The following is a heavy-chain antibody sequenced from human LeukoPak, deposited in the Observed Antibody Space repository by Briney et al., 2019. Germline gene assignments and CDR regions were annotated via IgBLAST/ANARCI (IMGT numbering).Heavy chain of an antibody. V-gene: IGHV3-30*18. J-gene: IGHJ4*02. Sequence: GRSLRLSCAVSGFTFSDYGMHWVRQAPGKGLEWVAVISADGSKRYYADSVKGRFTISRDISKNTLYLQMNSLRVEDTALYYCAKDQYGTSSRVWAGIDYWGQGTLVTVSS. CDR2: ISADGSKR. CDR3: AKDQYGTSSRVWAGIDY. D-gene: IGHD3/OR15-3a*01. CDR1: GFTFSDYG.